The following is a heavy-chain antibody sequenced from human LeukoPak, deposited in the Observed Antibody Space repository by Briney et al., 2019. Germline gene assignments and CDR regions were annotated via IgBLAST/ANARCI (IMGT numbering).Heavy chain of an antibody. CDR2: ISDDGSNK. J-gene: IGHJ4*02. Sequence: GGSLRLSCAASGFTFSSFAMHWVRQAPGKGLEWVAVISDDGSNKHYADSLKDRFTISRDNSKNTLYLQMNSLRGEDTAVYYCSREGGDDFWSAFDYWGQGTLVTVSS. CDR1: GFTFSSFA. D-gene: IGHD3-3*01. CDR3: SREGGDDFWSAFDY. V-gene: IGHV3-30*01.